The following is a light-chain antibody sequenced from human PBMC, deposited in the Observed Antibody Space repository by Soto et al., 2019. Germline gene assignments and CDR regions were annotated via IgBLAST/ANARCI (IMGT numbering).Light chain of an antibody. J-gene: IGLJ1*01. CDR3: CSYSDSNHFV. V-gene: IGLV2-8*01. Sequence: QSALTHPPSASGSLGQSVTISCTGTSSDVDDYNYVSWYQQHPGKAPKLIIYEVTHRPSGVPDRFSGSKSGNTASLTVSGLQAEDEADYFCCSYSDSNHFVFGTGTKVTVL. CDR2: EVT. CDR1: SSDVDDYNY.